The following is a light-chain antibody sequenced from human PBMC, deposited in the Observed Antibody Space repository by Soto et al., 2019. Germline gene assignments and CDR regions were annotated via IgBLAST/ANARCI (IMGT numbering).Light chain of an antibody. J-gene: IGLJ1*01. Sequence: QSALTQPASVSGSPGQSITISCTGTSSDVGGYNYVSWYQQHPGKAPKLMIFEVTNRPSGVSNRFSGSKSGNTASLTISGLRAEDEADYYCSSFTDTITLEVFGTGTKLTVL. CDR3: SSFTDTITLEV. V-gene: IGLV2-14*01. CDR2: EVT. CDR1: SSDVGGYNY.